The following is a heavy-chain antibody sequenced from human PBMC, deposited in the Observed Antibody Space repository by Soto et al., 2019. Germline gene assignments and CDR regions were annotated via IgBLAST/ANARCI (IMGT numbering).Heavy chain of an antibody. CDR2: IIPLFNVA. Sequence: QVQLVQSGPEVKKPGSSVKVSCEASGGTFSNFAVNWVRQAPGQGLEWVGGIIPLFNVAKYAQKFEGRVTMGPAEYTTKAYMDSSSLRTDDTAKYYFSASGTAALGYDYKDTAGIDIWGQGTMVTGSS. J-gene: IGHJ3*02. CDR3: SASGTAALGYDYKDTAGIDI. V-gene: IGHV1-69*01. D-gene: IGHD4-4*01. CDR1: GGTFSNFA.